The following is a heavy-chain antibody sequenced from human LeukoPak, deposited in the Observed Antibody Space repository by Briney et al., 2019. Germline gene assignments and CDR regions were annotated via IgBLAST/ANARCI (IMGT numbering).Heavy chain of an antibody. V-gene: IGHV3-21*04. CDR3: ARDPGSGYEEHFDY. D-gene: IGHD5-12*01. J-gene: IGHJ4*02. CDR1: VFTFSTYN. Sequence: PGGSLRLSCAASVFTFSTYNMNWVRQAPGKGLEWVSSITSSSRYTFYADSVKGRFTISRDNAKDSLYLQMNSLRAEDTAVYYCARDPGSGYEEHFDYWGQGTLVTVSS. CDR2: ITSSSRYT.